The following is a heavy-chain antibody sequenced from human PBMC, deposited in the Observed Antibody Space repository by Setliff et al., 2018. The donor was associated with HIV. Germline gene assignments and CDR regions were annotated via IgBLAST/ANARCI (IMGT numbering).Heavy chain of an antibody. D-gene: IGHD3-10*01. CDR1: GGSISDYY. Sequence: SETLSLTCTVSGGSISDYYWSWIRQPAGKGLEWIGRVYASGSTNYNPSLKSRVTMSVDTSNNQFSLKLNSVTAADTAVYYCARAPTHYFGNNKSSWPDAFDIWGLGTMVTVSS. V-gene: IGHV4-4*07. CDR2: VYASGST. CDR3: ARAPTHYFGNNKSSWPDAFDI. J-gene: IGHJ3*02.